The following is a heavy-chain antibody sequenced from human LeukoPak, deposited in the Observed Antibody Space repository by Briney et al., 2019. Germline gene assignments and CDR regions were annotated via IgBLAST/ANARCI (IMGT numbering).Heavy chain of an antibody. V-gene: IGHV3-48*04. D-gene: IGHD2-2*01. J-gene: IGHJ6*03. Sequence: RESLRLSCADSGFTFSNYSINWVRQAPGKGLEWVSHISSGSDTIYYADSVKGRFTVSRDNVENSLFLQMNSLRVDDTAVYYCVRDFEVPAAAPDYYYFYYMDVWGTGTTVTVSS. CDR1: GFTFSNYS. CDR3: VRDFEVPAAAPDYYYFYYMDV. CDR2: ISSGSDTI.